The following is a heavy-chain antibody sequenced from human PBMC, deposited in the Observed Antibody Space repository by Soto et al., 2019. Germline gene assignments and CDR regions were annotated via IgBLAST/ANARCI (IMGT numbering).Heavy chain of an antibody. CDR2: IYYSGST. CDR1: GGSISSYY. J-gene: IGHJ6*02. Sequence: SQTLSLTCTVSGGSISSYYWSWIRQPPGKGLEWIGYIYYSGSTNYNPSLKSRVTISVDTSKNQFSLKLSSVTAADTAVYYCARGETSITYYDFWSGLYGMDVWGQGTTVTVSS. D-gene: IGHD3-3*01. CDR3: ARGETSITYYDFWSGLYGMDV. V-gene: IGHV4-59*01.